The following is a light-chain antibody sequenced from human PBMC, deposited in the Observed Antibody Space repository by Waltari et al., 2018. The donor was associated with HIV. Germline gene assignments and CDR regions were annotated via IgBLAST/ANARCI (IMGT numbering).Light chain of an antibody. J-gene: IGLJ1*01. V-gene: IGLV3-19*01. CDR1: SLRSYY. CDR3: NSRDSSGNHLV. CDR2: GKN. Sequence: SSELTQDPAVSVALGQTVRITCQGDSLRSYYASWYQPKPGQAPVLVIYGKNNRPSGFPDRFSGSSSGNTASLTITGAQAEDEADYYCNSRDSSGNHLVFGTGTKVTVL.